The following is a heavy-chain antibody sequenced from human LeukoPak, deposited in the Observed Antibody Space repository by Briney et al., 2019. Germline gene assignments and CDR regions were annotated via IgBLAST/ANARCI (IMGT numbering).Heavy chain of an antibody. Sequence: GGSLRLSCAASGFTFSSYAMHWVRQAPGKGLEWVAVISYDGSNKYYADFVKGRFTISRDNSKNTLYLQMNSLRAEDTAVYYCARDKRIAARQWFDPWGQGTWSPSPQ. D-gene: IGHD6-6*01. V-gene: IGHV3-30-3*01. J-gene: IGHJ5*02. CDR2: ISYDGSNK. CDR3: ARDKRIAARQWFDP. CDR1: GFTFSSYA.